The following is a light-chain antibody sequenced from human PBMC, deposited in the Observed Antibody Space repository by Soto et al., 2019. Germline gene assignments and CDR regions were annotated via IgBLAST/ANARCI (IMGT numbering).Light chain of an antibody. V-gene: IGLV2-14*01. J-gene: IGLJ2*01. CDR3: SHNPGSGPLV. Sequence: QSALTQPASVSGSPGQSITISCTGTSSDVGGYNYVSWYQQHPGKAPKLMIYDVSNRPSGVSNRFSGSKSGNTASLTISGLQAEDGADYYGSHNPGSGPLVFGGGTKLTVL. CDR1: SSDVGGYNY. CDR2: DVS.